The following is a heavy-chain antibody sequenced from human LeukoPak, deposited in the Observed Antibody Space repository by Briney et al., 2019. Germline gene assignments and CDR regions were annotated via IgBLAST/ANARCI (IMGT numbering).Heavy chain of an antibody. CDR3: ARGGYDFWSGYYSRWFDP. D-gene: IGHD3-3*01. J-gene: IGHJ5*02. Sequence: ASVKVSCKASGYTFTSYVINWVRQAPGQGLEWMGWISAYNGNTNYAQKLQGRVTMTTDTSTSTAYMELRSLRSDDTAVYYCARGGYDFWSGYYSRWFDPWGQGTLVTVSS. CDR1: GYTFTSYV. V-gene: IGHV1-18*01. CDR2: ISAYNGNT.